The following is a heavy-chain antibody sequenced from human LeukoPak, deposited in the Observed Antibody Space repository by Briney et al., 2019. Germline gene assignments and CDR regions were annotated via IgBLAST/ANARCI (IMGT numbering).Heavy chain of an antibody. V-gene: IGHV3-7*01. CDR1: GFTFSSYW. J-gene: IGHJ4*02. D-gene: IGHD3-9*01. CDR2: IKQDGSEK. Sequence: GGSLRLSCAASGFTFSSYWMSWVRQAPGNGLEWVANIKQDGSEKYYVDSVKGRFTISRDNAKNSLYLQMNSLRAEDTAVYYCARGLRYFDWFDRVPLFDYWGQGTLVTVSS. CDR3: ARGLRYFDWFDRVPLFDY.